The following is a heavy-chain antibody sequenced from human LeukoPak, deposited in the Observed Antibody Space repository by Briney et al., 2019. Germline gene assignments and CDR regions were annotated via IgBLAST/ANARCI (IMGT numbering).Heavy chain of an antibody. CDR1: GGSLSSSSYY. J-gene: IGHJ5*02. Sequence: SETLSLTCTVSGGSLSSSSYYWGWLRQPPGTGLEWIGSIYYSGSTYDNPSLKSRVTISVDTSKNQSSLKLSSVTAADTAVYYCARRYSYGSIWFDPWGQGTLVTVSS. V-gene: IGHV4-39*07. D-gene: IGHD5-18*01. CDR3: ARRYSYGSIWFDP. CDR2: IYYSGST.